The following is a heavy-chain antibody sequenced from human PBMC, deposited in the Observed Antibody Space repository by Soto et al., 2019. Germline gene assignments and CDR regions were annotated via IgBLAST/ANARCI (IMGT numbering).Heavy chain of an antibody. CDR2: INPNSGGT. Sequence: ASVKVSCKASGYTFTGYYMHWLRQAPGQGLEWMGWINPNSGGTNYAQKFQGWVTMTRDTSISTAYMELSRLRSDDTAVYYCARGSLYDFWSGYYNPPDYYYYGMDVWGQGTTVTVSS. D-gene: IGHD3-3*01. CDR1: GYTFTGYY. CDR3: ARGSLYDFWSGYYNPPDYYYYGMDV. V-gene: IGHV1-2*04. J-gene: IGHJ6*02.